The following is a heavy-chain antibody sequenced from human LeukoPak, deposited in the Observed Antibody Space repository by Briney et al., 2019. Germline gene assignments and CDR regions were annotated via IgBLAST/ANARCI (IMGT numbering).Heavy chain of an antibody. CDR1: GYTFTGYY. V-gene: IGHV1-2*02. Sequence: ASVKVSCKASGYTFTGYYMHWVRQAPGQGLEWMGWINPNSGGTNYAQKFQGRVTMTRDTSISTAYMELSRLRSDDTAVYYCARDSVPFYGDPDYWGQGTLVTVSS. CDR3: ARDSVPFYGDPDY. J-gene: IGHJ4*02. CDR2: INPNSGGT. D-gene: IGHD4-17*01.